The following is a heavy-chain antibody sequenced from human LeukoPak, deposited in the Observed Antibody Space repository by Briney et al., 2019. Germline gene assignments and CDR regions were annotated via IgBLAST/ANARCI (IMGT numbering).Heavy chain of an antibody. J-gene: IGHJ4*02. CDR1: GFTFSSYA. CDR3: ARDRYYYGSGSFYFDY. D-gene: IGHD3-10*01. Sequence: GGSLRLSCAASGFTFSSYAMHWVRQAPGKGLEWVAIISYDGNNKYYADSVKGRFTISRDSSKNTLYLQMNSLRAEDTAVYYCARDRYYYGSGSFYFDYWGQGTLVTVSS. V-gene: IGHV3-30*04. CDR2: ISYDGNNK.